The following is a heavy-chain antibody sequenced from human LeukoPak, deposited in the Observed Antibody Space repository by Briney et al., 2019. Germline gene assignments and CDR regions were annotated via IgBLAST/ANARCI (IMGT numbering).Heavy chain of an antibody. Sequence: GGSLRLSCAASGFTFSSHWMHWVRQAPGKGLVWVSRIISDGSSISYADSVKGRFTISRDNAKNTLYLQMDSLRADDTAVYYCARYSGSYYYPPAWDLWGQGTLVTVSS. V-gene: IGHV3-74*01. J-gene: IGHJ4*02. CDR1: GFTFSSHW. CDR3: ARYSGSYYYPPAWDL. CDR2: IISDGSSI. D-gene: IGHD1-26*01.